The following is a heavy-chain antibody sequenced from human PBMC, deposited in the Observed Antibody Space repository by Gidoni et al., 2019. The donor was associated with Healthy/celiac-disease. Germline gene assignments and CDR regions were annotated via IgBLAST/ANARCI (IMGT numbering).Heavy chain of an antibody. Sequence: EVQLLESGGGLVQPGGSLRLSCAASGFTFSSYAMSWVRQAPGKGLEWVSAISGSGGSTYYADSVKGRFTISRDNSKNTLYLQMNSLRAEDTAVYYCAKEVYSGSHWEGYFDYWGQGTLVTVSS. V-gene: IGHV3-23*01. D-gene: IGHD1-26*01. CDR2: ISGSGGST. CDR3: AKEVYSGSHWEGYFDY. J-gene: IGHJ4*02. CDR1: GFTFSSYA.